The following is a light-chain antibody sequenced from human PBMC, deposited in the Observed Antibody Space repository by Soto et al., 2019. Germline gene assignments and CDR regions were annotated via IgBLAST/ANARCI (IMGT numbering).Light chain of an antibody. CDR1: SSNIGAGSD. CDR3: QTYDSSLSGLYV. Sequence: QSALAQPPSVSGAPGQRVTISCTGSSSNIGAGSDVHWYHQLPGTAPKLLIYGNANRPSGVPDRFSGSKSGTSASLAIAGLQTEDEGDYYCQTYDSSLSGLYVFXTGTNVTVL. J-gene: IGLJ1*01. V-gene: IGLV1-40*01. CDR2: GNA.